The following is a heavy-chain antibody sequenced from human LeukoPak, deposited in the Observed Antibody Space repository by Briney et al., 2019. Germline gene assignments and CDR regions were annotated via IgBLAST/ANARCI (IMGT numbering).Heavy chain of an antibody. V-gene: IGHV3-23*01. CDR2: ISGSGGST. D-gene: IGHD5-24*01. CDR1: GFTFSSYA. J-gene: IGHJ6*03. CDR3: ARMATIFYYYYYYMDV. Sequence: GGSLRLSCAASGFTFSSYAMSWVRQAPGKGLEWVSAISGSGGSTYYADSVKGRFTISRDNSKNTLYLQMNSLRAEDTAVYYCARMATIFYYYYYYMDVWGKGTTVTVSS.